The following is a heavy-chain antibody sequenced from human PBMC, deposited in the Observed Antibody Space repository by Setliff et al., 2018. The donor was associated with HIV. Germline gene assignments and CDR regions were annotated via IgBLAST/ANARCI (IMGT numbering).Heavy chain of an antibody. CDR2: INPNSGGT. Sequence: ASVKVSCKAPGDTFTGYYMHWVRQAPGQGLEWMGWINPNSGGTNYARKFQGRVIMTRDTSISTAYMQLSRLRSDDTAVYYCARDRLSYNFYYYGIDVWGQGTTVTVSS. V-gene: IGHV1-2*02. CDR1: GDTFTGYY. D-gene: IGHD1-26*01. J-gene: IGHJ6*02. CDR3: ARDRLSYNFYYYGIDV.